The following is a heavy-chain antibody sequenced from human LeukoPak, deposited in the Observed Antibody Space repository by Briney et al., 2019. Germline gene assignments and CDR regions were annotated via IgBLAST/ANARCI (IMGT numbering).Heavy chain of an antibody. CDR1: GFTFSSYS. CDR2: INSDGSRT. J-gene: IGHJ3*02. Sequence: GGSLRLSCAASGFTFSSYSMNWVRQAPGKGLVWVSRINSDGSRTTYADSVKGRFTISRDNAKNTLYLQMNSLRTEDTAVYYCARPETQYSSGLDGFDIWGQGTIVTVSS. D-gene: IGHD6-19*01. V-gene: IGHV3-74*01. CDR3: ARPETQYSSGLDGFDI.